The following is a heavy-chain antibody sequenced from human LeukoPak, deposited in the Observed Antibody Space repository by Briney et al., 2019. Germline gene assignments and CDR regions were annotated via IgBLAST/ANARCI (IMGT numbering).Heavy chain of an antibody. CDR3: ARASYDFWSGYHDAFDI. V-gene: IGHV4-59*12. D-gene: IGHD3-3*01. Sequence: PSETLSLTCTVSGGSISSYYWSWIRQPPGKGLEWIGYIYYSGSTNYNPSLKSRVTMSVDTSKNQFSLKLSSVTAADTAVYYCARASYDFWSGYHDAFDIWGQGTMVTVSS. J-gene: IGHJ3*02. CDR1: GGSISSYY. CDR2: IYYSGST.